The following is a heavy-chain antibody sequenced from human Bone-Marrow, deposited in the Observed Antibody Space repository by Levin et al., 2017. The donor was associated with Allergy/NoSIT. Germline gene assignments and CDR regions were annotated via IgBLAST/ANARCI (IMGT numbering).Heavy chain of an antibody. D-gene: IGHD5-24*01. Sequence: GGSLRLSCAASGFTFSNNWMHWVRRAPGKGLVWVSCIKSDGSDITYADSVKGRFTISRDNAKNTLYLQMNSLRAEDTAVYFCARSPAGWLQIDYWGQGTLVTVSS. V-gene: IGHV3-74*01. CDR3: ARSPAGWLQIDY. J-gene: IGHJ4*02. CDR1: GFTFSNNW. CDR2: IKSDGSDI.